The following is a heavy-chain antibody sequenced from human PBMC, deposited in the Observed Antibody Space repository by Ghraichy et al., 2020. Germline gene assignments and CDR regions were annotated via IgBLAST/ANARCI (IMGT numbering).Heavy chain of an antibody. CDR1: GGSISSGSYH. CDR2: IYSRGGT. Sequence: QTLSLTCTVSGGSISSGSYHWSWIRQQPGKGLEWIGYIYSRGGTYYSPSLKSRVIMAVDTSKNQFSLRLTSVTAADTAVYYCARLRWFEYYFDYWGQGILVTVSS. D-gene: IGHD3-10*01. J-gene: IGHJ4*02. CDR3: ARLRWFEYYFDY. V-gene: IGHV4-31*03.